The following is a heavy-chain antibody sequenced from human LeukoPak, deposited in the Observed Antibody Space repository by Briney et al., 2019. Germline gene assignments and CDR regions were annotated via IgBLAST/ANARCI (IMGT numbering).Heavy chain of an antibody. Sequence: PSQTLSLTCTVSGGSISSGSYYWSWIRQPAGKGLEWIGRIYTSGSTNYNPSLKSRVTISVDTSKNQFSLKLSSVTAADTAVYYCATRAKDDPHVDYWGQGTLVTVSS. D-gene: IGHD1-1*01. J-gene: IGHJ4*02. V-gene: IGHV4-61*02. CDR1: GGSISSGSYY. CDR3: ATRAKDDPHVDY. CDR2: IYTSGST.